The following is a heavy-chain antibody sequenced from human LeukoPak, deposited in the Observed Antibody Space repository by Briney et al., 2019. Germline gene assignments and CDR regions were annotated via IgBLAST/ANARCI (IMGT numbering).Heavy chain of an antibody. CDR1: GGSLSSSSYY. J-gene: IGHJ5*02. CDR2: IYYSGST. CDR3: ARVSRRGDYAGTPFDP. D-gene: IGHD4-23*01. V-gene: IGHV4-39*07. Sequence: PSETLSLTCTVSGGSLSSSSYYWGWIRQPPGKGLEWIGSIYYSGSTYYNPSLKSRVTISVDTSKNQFSLKLSSVTAADTAVYYCARVSRRGDYAGTPFDPWGQGTLVTVSS.